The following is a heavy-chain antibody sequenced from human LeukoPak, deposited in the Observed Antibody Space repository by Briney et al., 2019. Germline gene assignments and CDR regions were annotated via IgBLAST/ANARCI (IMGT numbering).Heavy chain of an antibody. CDR3: ARGLWGELIQDAFDI. V-gene: IGHV3-23*01. J-gene: IGHJ3*02. CDR2: ISGSGGST. CDR1: GFTFSSYA. D-gene: IGHD5-18*01. Sequence: PGGSLRLSCAASGFTFSSYAMSWVRQAPGKGLEWVSAISGSGGSTYYADPVKGRFTISRDNSKNTLYLQMNSLRAEDTAVYYCARGLWGELIQDAFDIWGQGTMVTVSS.